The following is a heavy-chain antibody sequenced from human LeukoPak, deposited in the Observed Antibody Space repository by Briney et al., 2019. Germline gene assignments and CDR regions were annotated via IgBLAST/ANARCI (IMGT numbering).Heavy chain of an antibody. J-gene: IGHJ4*02. CDR2: INSGGSNT. Sequence: GGSLRLSCAASGFTFTNYEMSWVRQPPGQGLVCVSRINSGGSNTDYAASVKGRFTISRDNTKNTVYLQMSSLGAEDTAVYYCVRGSSGYYYGLDDWGQGTLVTVSS. CDR3: VRGSSGYYYGLDD. D-gene: IGHD3-22*01. V-gene: IGHV3-74*01. CDR1: GFTFTNYE.